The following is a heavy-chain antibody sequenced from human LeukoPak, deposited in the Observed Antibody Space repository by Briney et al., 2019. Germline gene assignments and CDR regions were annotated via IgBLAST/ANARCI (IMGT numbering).Heavy chain of an antibody. CDR3: ARDQEGFDY. Sequence: ASVTVSCTASGYTFTNNYLHWVRQVPGQGLEWMGTIYPRDGSTSYAQNFQGRVTVTRDTSTTTVHMELRGLRSEDTAVYYCARDQEGFDYWGQGTVVTVSS. CDR2: IYPRDGST. J-gene: IGHJ4*02. CDR1: GYTFTNNY. V-gene: IGHV1-46*01.